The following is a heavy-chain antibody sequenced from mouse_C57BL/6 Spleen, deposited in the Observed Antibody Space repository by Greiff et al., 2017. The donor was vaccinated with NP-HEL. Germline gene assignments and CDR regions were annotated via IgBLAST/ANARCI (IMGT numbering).Heavy chain of an antibody. CDR2: IYPGDGDT. J-gene: IGHJ4*01. CDR3: ARNPMDD. CDR1: GYAFSSSW. Sequence: QVQLQQSGPELVKPGASVKISCKASGYAFSSSWMNWVKQRPGKGLEWIGRIYPGDGDTNYNGKFKGKATLTADKSSSTAYMQLSSLTSEDSAVYFCARNPMDDWGKGTSVTVSS. V-gene: IGHV1-82*01.